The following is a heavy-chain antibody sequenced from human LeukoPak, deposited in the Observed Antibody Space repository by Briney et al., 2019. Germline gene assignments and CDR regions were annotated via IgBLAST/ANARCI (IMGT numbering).Heavy chain of an antibody. J-gene: IGHJ4*02. D-gene: IGHD3-9*01. CDR2: TYYRSKWSY. CDR3: ARAFDILTGSLDLFDY. CDR1: GDSVSSNNAA. Sequence: SQTLSLTCAIPGDSVSSNNAAWNCIRQSPSRVLEWPGRTYYRSKWSYTYAVSVKSRITINPDTSKSQFSLQLNSVTPEDTAVYYCARAFDILTGSLDLFDYWGQGSLVTVSS. V-gene: IGHV6-1*01.